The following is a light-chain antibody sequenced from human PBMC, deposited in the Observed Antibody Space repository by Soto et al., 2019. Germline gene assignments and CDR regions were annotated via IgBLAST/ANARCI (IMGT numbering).Light chain of an antibody. CDR1: SSNIGSNT. CDR2: SNN. J-gene: IGLJ2*01. Sequence: QPVLTQPPSASGTPGQRVTISCSGSSSNIGSNTVNWYQQLPGTAPKLLIYSNNQRHSGVPDRFSGSKSGTSASLAISGLQSEDEADYYCAAWDDSLNGRVFGGGTKLTVL. V-gene: IGLV1-44*01. CDR3: AAWDDSLNGRV.